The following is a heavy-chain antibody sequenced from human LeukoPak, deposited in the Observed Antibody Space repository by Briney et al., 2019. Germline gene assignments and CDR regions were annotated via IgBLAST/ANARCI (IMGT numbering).Heavy chain of an antibody. Sequence: PGRSLRLSCAASGFTVSDKYMSWVRQAPGEGLEWVSLIYSGGDTFYSDSVKGRFTISRDNSKNTLYLQMTSLRAEDTAVYYCARDSNAFPNYFDYWGQGTLVTVSS. V-gene: IGHV3-53*01. J-gene: IGHJ4*02. CDR3: ARDSNAFPNYFDY. CDR1: GFTVSDKY. CDR2: IYSGGDT. D-gene: IGHD2-2*01.